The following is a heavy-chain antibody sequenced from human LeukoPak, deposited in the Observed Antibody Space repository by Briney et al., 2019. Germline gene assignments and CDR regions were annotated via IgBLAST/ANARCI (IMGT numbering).Heavy chain of an antibody. CDR1: GFTFSSYS. J-gene: IGHJ4*02. V-gene: IGHV3-21*01. D-gene: IGHD6-19*01. CDR3: ARDYSSGWYSGIYYFDY. Sequence: PGGSLRLSCAASGFTFSSYSMNWVRQAPGKGLEWVSSISSSSSYIYYADSVKGRFTISRDNAKNSLYLQMNSLRAEDTAVYYCARDYSSGWYSGIYYFDYWGQGTLVTVSS. CDR2: ISSSSSYI.